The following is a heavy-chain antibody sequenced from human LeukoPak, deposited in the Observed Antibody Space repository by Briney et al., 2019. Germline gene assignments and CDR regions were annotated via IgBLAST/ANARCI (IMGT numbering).Heavy chain of an antibody. CDR1: GYMFTNYD. CDR3: ARGPNYSNFGSAYYYYMDV. Sequence: GASVKVSFKASGYMFTNYDINWVRQATGQGLEWMGGMNPQSGNTGYAQKFRGRVTITRDTSITTAYMELSSLRSEDTAVYYCARGPNYSNFGSAYYYYMDVWGKGTTVTVSS. J-gene: IGHJ6*03. D-gene: IGHD4-11*01. CDR2: MNPQSGNT. V-gene: IGHV1-8*03.